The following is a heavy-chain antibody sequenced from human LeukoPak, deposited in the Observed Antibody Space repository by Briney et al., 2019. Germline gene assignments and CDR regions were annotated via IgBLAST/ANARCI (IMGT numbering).Heavy chain of an antibody. J-gene: IGHJ6*02. Sequence: ASVKVSCKASRDTITNYDINWVRQATGQGLEWMGWMNPNSGKSGHAQKFQGKVTMTRNTSISTAYMEVSSLRSEDTAVYYCARGRARYGMDVWGQGTTVTVSS. V-gene: IGHV1-8*01. CDR3: ARGRARYGMDV. CDR2: MNPNSGKS. CDR1: RDTITNYD.